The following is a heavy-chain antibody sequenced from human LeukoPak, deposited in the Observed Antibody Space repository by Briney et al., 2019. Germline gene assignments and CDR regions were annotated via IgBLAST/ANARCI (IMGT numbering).Heavy chain of an antibody. D-gene: IGHD3-3*01. CDR3: ASWSGYYLYFDY. Sequence: PSETLSLTCAVYGGSFSGYYWSWIRQHPGKGLEWIGYIYYSGSTYYNPSLKSRVTISVDTSKNQFSLKLSSVAAADTAVYYCASWSGYYLYFDYWGQGTLVTVSS. CDR1: GGSFSGYY. V-gene: IGHV4-30-4*08. CDR2: IYYSGST. J-gene: IGHJ4*02.